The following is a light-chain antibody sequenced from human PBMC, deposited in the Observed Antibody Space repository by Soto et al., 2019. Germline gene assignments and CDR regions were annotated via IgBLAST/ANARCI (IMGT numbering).Light chain of an antibody. CDR1: SSDLGGYNY. CDR2: EVS. V-gene: IGLV2-14*01. CDR3: SSYTSSSIVYV. J-gene: IGLJ1*01. Sequence: QSALTQPASVSGAPGQTITISCTGTSSDLGGYNYVSWYQQHPGKAPKLMIYEVSNRPSGVSNRFSGSKSGNTASLTVSGVQAEDEADYYCSSYTSSSIVYVFGTGTKLTVL.